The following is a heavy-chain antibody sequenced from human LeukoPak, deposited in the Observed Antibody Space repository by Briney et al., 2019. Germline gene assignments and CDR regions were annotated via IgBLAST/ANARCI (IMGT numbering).Heavy chain of an antibody. D-gene: IGHD5-12*01. CDR2: IYPGDSDT. CDR1: GYSFTSYW. J-gene: IGHJ6*02. Sequence: GESLKISCKGSGYSFTSYWIGWVRQIPGKGLEWMGIIYPGDSDTRYSPSFQGQVTISADKSISTAYLQWSSLKASDTAMYYCARRYTGSGYIDAPLVGMDVWGQGTTVTVSS. V-gene: IGHV5-51*01. CDR3: ARRYTGSGYIDAPLVGMDV.